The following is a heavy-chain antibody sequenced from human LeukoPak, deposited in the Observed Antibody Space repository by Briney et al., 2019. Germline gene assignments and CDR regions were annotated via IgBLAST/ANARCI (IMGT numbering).Heavy chain of an antibody. V-gene: IGHV1-46*01. CDR3: ARDRDGYYWGY. Sequence: GASVKDSCKASGYTFTGYYMHWVRQAPGQGLEWMGIINPSGGSTSYAQKFQGRVTMTRDMSTSTVYMELSSLRSEDTAVYYCARDRDGYYWGYWGQGTLVTVSS. J-gene: IGHJ4*02. CDR1: GYTFTGYY. CDR2: INPSGGST. D-gene: IGHD3-22*01.